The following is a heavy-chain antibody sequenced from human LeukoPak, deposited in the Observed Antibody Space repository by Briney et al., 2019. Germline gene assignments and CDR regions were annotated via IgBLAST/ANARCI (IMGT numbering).Heavy chain of an antibody. D-gene: IGHD3-3*01. J-gene: IGHJ4*02. CDR1: GDSISTSGYY. CDR2: IHYIGNT. V-gene: IGHV4-31*03. CDR3: ARVRDDYFFDY. Sequence: SETLSLTCTVSGDSISTSGYYWSWIRQHPGTGLEWIAYIHYIGNTYYNPFLESRVTMSVDTSSNQFSLNVASVTAADTAIYYCARVRDDYFFDYWGQGILVTVSS.